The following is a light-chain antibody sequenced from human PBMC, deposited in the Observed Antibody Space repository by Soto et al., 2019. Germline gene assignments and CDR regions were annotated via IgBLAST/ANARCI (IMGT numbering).Light chain of an antibody. CDR1: YSDIGAYDS. CDR3: TSYTTDTTYV. V-gene: IGLV2-14*01. Sequence: QSALTQPASVSGSPGQSITVSCTGTYSDIGAYDSVSWYQHHPGRAPKLLIYGVNRRPSGISYRFSASKSGITASLTISGLQAEDEADYYCTSYTTDTTYVFGTGTQLTVL. J-gene: IGLJ1*01. CDR2: GVN.